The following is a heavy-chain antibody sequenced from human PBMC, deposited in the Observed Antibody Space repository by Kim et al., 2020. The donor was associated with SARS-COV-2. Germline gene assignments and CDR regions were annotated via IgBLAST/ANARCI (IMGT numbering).Heavy chain of an antibody. J-gene: IGHJ4*01. CDR1: GFTFSSYS. CDR2: LSSDNHNK. D-gene: IGHD3-3*01. CDR3: AREPIFGAVRPNFFDS. Sequence: GGSLRLSCAASGFTFSSYSMNWVRQAPGKGLEWVSSLSSDNHNKYYSDSVKGRFTISRDNVKNSLYMQMNSLRAEDTAVYFCAREPIFGAVRPNFFDSWG. V-gene: IGHV3-21*04.